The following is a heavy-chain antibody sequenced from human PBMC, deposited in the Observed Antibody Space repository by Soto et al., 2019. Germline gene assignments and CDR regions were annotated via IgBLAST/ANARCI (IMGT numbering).Heavy chain of an antibody. CDR3: AKELSLGSNVDLGY. CDR2: ITGSGGST. V-gene: IGHV3-23*01. J-gene: IGHJ4*02. Sequence: GGSLRLSCAASGFTFSIFSITWVRQSPWKGLEWVSTITGSGGSTYYADAVKGRFTISRDNSMGTLYLQMKSLRVEDTAIYYWAKELSLGSNVDLGYSGQGDLLTFSS. D-gene: IGHD3-10*01. CDR1: GFTFSIFS.